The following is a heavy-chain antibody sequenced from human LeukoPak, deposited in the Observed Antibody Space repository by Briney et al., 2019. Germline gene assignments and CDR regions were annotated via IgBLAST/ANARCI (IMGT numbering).Heavy chain of an antibody. J-gene: IGHJ6*03. CDR3: ARSIAAAGLFFYYYYMDV. Sequence: PSETLSLTCTVSGGSISSHYWSWIRQPPGKGLEWIGYIYYSGSTNYNPSLKSRVTISVDTSKNQFSLKLSSVTAADTAVYYCARSIAAAGLFFYYYYMDVWGKGTTVTVSS. CDR2: IYYSGST. D-gene: IGHD6-13*01. CDR1: GGSISSHY. V-gene: IGHV4-59*11.